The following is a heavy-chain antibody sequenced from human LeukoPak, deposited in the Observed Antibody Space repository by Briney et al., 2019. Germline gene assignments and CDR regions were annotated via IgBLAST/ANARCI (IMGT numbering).Heavy chain of an antibody. CDR2: ISSSSSYI. J-gene: IGHJ4*02. V-gene: IGHV3-21*01. Sequence: VGSLRLSCAASGFTSINYSMNWVRQAPGKGRKGVSSISSSSSYIYYADSVKGRFTISRDNAKNSLYLQMNSLRAEDTAVYYCARTTGPINWGQGTLVTVSS. CDR3: ARTTGPIN. D-gene: IGHD1-1*01. CDR1: GFTSINYS.